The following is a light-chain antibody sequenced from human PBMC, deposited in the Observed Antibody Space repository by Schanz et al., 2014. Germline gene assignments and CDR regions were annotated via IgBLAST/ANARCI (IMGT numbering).Light chain of an antibody. CDR3: CSYADSGTRYL. Sequence: QSALTQPASVSGSPGQSVTISCTGTSSDVGGYNYVSWFQQHPGKAPELMTYDVTKRPSGVPDRFFGSKSGNTASLTISGLQAEDEADYYCCSYADSGTRYLFGTGTKLTVL. CDR1: SSDVGGYNY. J-gene: IGLJ1*01. CDR2: DVT. V-gene: IGLV2-11*01.